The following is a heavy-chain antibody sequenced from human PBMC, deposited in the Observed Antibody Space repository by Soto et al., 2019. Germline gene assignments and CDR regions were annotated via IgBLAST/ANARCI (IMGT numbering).Heavy chain of an antibody. Sequence: PGESLKISCKGSGYSFTSYWLGWVRQMPGKGLEWMGLIYPGESDTRYSPSFQGQVTISADKSITTAYLQWSSLKASDTAMYYCARLGDWNYVWFDPWGQGTLVTVSS. J-gene: IGHJ5*02. CDR1: GYSFTSYW. V-gene: IGHV5-51*01. CDR2: IYPGESDT. CDR3: ARLGDWNYVWFDP. D-gene: IGHD1-7*01.